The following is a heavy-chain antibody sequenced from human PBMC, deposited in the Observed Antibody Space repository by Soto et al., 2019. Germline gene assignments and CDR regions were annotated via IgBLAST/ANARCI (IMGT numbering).Heavy chain of an antibody. Sequence: EVRLVESGGDLVQPGGSLRLSCAASGVTFSFNYYGMNWVRQAPGKGLEWVAHISTSGTGTLYADSVKGRFTISRDSAKNSLYLQRNSLRDEDTAVYYCTTDPHGDLDFDYWGQGTPVTVSS. CDR1: GVTFSFNYYG. J-gene: IGHJ4*02. CDR2: ISTSGTGT. D-gene: IGHD4-17*01. CDR3: TTDPHGDLDFDY. V-gene: IGHV3-48*02.